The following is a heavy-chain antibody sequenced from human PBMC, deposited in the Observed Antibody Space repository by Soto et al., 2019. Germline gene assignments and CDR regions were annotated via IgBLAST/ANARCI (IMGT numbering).Heavy chain of an antibody. D-gene: IGHD3-3*01. Sequence: ASVKVSCKASGYTFTGYYMHWVRQAPGQGLEWMGWINPNSGGTNYAQKFQGWVTMTRDTSISTAYMELSRLRSDDTAVYYCARGSSLSPDFYDLSYYYYGMDVWGQGTTVTVSS. CDR1: GYTFTGYY. J-gene: IGHJ6*02. CDR3: ARGSSLSPDFYDLSYYYYGMDV. V-gene: IGHV1-2*04. CDR2: INPNSGGT.